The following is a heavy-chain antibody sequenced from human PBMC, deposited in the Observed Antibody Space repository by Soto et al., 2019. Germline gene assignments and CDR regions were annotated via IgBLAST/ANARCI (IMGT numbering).Heavy chain of an antibody. CDR1: GFTFSSCA. V-gene: IGHV3-23*01. D-gene: IGHD4-17*01. CDR3: ATYRQTTVTSEF. J-gene: IGHJ4*02. Sequence: GGSLRLSCAASGFTFSSCAMSWVRQAPGKGLEWVSAIGDNGVSKYYADSVKGRFTISRDNSKNTLYLQMNSLRADDTAVYYCATYRQTTVTSEFWGQGA. CDR2: IGDNGVSK.